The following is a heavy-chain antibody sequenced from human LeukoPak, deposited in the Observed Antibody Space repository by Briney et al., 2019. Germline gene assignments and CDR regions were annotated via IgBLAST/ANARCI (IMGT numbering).Heavy chain of an antibody. CDR3: ARDGDSSGYGRYKYYFDY. D-gene: IGHD3-22*01. Sequence: GGSLRLSCAASGFTFSGYTMNWVRQAPGKGLEWVSSITSSSSYIYYADSVKGRFTISRDNAKNSLFLQMNSLRAEDTAVYYCARDGDSSGYGRYKYYFDYWGKGTLVTVSS. CDR2: ITSSSSYI. V-gene: IGHV3-21*01. CDR1: GFTFSGYT. J-gene: IGHJ4*02.